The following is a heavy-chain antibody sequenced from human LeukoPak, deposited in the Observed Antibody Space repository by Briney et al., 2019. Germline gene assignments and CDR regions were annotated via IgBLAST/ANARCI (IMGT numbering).Heavy chain of an antibody. CDR3: ARDLTNGYGSN. Sequence: PGGSLRLSCAASGFTFSSYSMNCVRQAPGKGLEWVSSISSGSSYMHYADSVKGRFTISRDNANNSLYLQMNSLRVEDTAVYYCARDLTNGYGSNWGQGTLVTVSS. CDR1: GFTFSSYS. J-gene: IGHJ4*02. D-gene: IGHD5-12*01. V-gene: IGHV3-21*01. CDR2: ISSGSSYM.